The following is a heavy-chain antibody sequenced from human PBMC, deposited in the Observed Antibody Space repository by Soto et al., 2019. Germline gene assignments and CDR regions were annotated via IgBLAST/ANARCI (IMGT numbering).Heavy chain of an antibody. D-gene: IGHD4-17*01. V-gene: IGHV1-8*01. J-gene: IGHJ6*02. Sequence: GASLKVSCKASGYTFTSYDINWVRQATGQGLEWMGWMNPNSGNTGYAQKFQGRVTMTRNTSISTAYMELSSLRSEDTAVYYCARGREGDYGDYEDGMDVWGQGTTVTVYS. CDR2: MNPNSGNT. CDR1: GYTFTSYD. CDR3: ARGREGDYGDYEDGMDV.